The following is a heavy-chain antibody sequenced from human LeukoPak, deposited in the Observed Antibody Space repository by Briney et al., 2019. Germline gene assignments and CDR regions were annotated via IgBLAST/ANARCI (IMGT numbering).Heavy chain of an antibody. CDR3: ATIRAYSMEKSFDY. Sequence: PSETLSLTCAVYGGSFSGYYWSWIRQPPGKGLEWIGEINHSGSTNYNPSLKSRVTISVETYTNKFSLKLSSVTAADTAVYYCATIRAYSMEKSFDYWGQGTLVTVSS. CDR1: GGSFSGYY. CDR2: INHSGST. J-gene: IGHJ4*02. V-gene: IGHV4-34*01. D-gene: IGHD6-13*01.